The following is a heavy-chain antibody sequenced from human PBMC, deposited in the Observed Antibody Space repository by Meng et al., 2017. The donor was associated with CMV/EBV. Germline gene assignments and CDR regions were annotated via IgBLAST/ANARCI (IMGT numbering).Heavy chain of an antibody. Sequence: SETLSLTCTVSGGSISSSSYYWGWIRQPPGKGLEWIGSIYYSGSTYYNPSLKSRVTISVDTSKNQFSLKLSSVTAADTAVYYCAEYDFWTYYFDYWGQGTLVIVSS. D-gene: IGHD3-3*01. V-gene: IGHV4-39*07. CDR2: IYYSGST. CDR3: AEYDFWTYYFDY. J-gene: IGHJ4*02. CDR1: GGSISSSSYY.